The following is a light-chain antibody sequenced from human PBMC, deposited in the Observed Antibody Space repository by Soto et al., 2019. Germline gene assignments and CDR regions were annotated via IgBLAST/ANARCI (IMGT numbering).Light chain of an antibody. V-gene: IGKV1-39*01. J-gene: IGKJ3*01. Sequence: DIQMTQSPSSLSASVGDRVTITCRASQTINTYLNWYQQKPGKAPKLLIHAASSLQSGVPSRFSGSGSGTDFTLTISSLQPEDFATYYCQQSYRAPLTFGPGTRWISN. CDR3: QQSYRAPLT. CDR2: AAS. CDR1: QTINTY.